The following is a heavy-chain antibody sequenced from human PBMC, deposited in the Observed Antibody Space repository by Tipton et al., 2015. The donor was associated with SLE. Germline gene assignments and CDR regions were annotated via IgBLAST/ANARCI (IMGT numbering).Heavy chain of an antibody. CDR1: GGSISSSSYY. CDR2: IYYSGST. J-gene: IGHJ5*02. V-gene: IGHV4-61*05. CDR3: ARGGIGAACIDP. D-gene: IGHD6-13*01. Sequence: TLSLTCTVSGGSISSSSYYWGWIRQPPGKGLEWIGYIYYSGSTNYNPSLKSRVTISVDTSKNQFSLKLSSVTAAATAVYYCARGGIGAACIDPWGEGTRV.